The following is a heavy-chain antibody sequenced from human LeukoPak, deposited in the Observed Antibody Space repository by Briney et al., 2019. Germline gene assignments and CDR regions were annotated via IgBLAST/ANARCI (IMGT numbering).Heavy chain of an antibody. CDR2: IKEDGSEK. Sequence: GGSLRLSCAASGFTFNSYWMSWVRQAPGKGLEWVANIKEDGSEKYYVDSMKGRFTISRDNAKNSLHLQMNSLRAEDTAVYYCARLLSSDPYYFDYWGQGTLVTASS. D-gene: IGHD2-2*01. CDR3: ARLLSSDPYYFDY. CDR1: GFTFNSYW. V-gene: IGHV3-7*01. J-gene: IGHJ4*02.